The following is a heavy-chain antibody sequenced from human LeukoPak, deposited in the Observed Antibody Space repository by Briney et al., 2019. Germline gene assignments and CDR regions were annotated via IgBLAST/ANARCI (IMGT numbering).Heavy chain of an antibody. V-gene: IGHV4-34*01. Sequence: PSETLSLTCAVYGVSFSGYYWSWIRPPPGKGLEWIGEINHSGSTNYNPSLKSRVTISVDTSKNQFSLKLSSVTAADTAVYYCARGKYGSGKGYYYYMDVWGKGTTVTVSS. CDR2: INHSGST. J-gene: IGHJ6*03. D-gene: IGHD3-10*01. CDR3: ARGKYGSGKGYYYYMDV. CDR1: GVSFSGYY.